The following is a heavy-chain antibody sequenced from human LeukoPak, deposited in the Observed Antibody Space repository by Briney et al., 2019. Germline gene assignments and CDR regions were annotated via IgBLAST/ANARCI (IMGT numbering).Heavy chain of an antibody. CDR1: GFTFISYW. D-gene: IGHD3-10*01. V-gene: IGHV3-74*01. J-gene: IGHJ4*02. Sequence: AGGSLRLSCAASGFTFISYWMHWVRQAPGKGLVWVSRINSDGSSTSYADSVKGRFTISRDNAKNTLYLQMNSLRAEDTAVYYCARESGSGSQIDYWGQGTLVTVSS. CDR2: INSDGSST. CDR3: ARESGSGSQIDY.